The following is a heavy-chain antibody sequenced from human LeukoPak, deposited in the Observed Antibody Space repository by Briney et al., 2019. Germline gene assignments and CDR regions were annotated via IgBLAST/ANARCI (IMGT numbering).Heavy chain of an antibody. Sequence: GGSLRLSCTASGFTFGDYAMSWVRQAPGKGLEWVGFIRSKTYGGTTEYAASVKGRFTISRDDSKSIAYLQMNSLKTEDTAVYYCTTYLGVMDLSYLQYWGQGTLVTVSS. CDR1: GFTFGDYA. V-gene: IGHV3-49*04. CDR3: TTYLGVMDLSYLQY. D-gene: IGHD3-10*01. CDR2: IRSKTYGGTT. J-gene: IGHJ4*02.